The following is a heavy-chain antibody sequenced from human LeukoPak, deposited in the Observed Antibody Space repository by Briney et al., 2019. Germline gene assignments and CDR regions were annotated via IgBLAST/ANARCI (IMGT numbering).Heavy chain of an antibody. V-gene: IGHV3-21*01. CDR3: ARGGCSGGSCYGAFDI. Sequence: GGSLRLSCAASGFTFSSYSMNWVRQAPGKGVEWVSSISSSSSYIYYADYVKGRFTIYRENEKNSMYLQMNSLRAEDTAVYYCARGGCSGGSCYGAFDIWGQGTMVTVSS. D-gene: IGHD2-15*01. J-gene: IGHJ3*02. CDR1: GFTFSSYS. CDR2: ISSSSSYI.